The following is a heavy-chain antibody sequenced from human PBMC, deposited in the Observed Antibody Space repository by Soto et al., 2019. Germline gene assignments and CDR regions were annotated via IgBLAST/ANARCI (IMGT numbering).Heavy chain of an antibody. CDR2: IKPCNGNT. D-gene: IGHD4-4*01. CDR3: ASILGNANWFDP. CDR1: GYTFTSYY. Sequence: SVKVSCKASGYTFTSYYMHWVRQAPGQALEWMGRIKPCNGNTNYAQKFQDRVTITRDRSMSTAYMELSSLRSEDTAMYYCASILGNANWFDPWGQGTLVAVSS. V-gene: IGHV1-45*02. J-gene: IGHJ5*02.